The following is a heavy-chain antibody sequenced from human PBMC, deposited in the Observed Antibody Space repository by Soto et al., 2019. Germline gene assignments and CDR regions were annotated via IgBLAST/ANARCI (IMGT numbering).Heavy chain of an antibody. CDR3: ARAYSSTWYPFDY. D-gene: IGHD6-13*01. J-gene: IGHJ4*02. CDR2: IGSAGDT. V-gene: IGHV3-13*04. Sequence: EVELEESGGGLVQTGGSLRLSCAASGFIFSNFDMHWVRRVAGKGLEWVSTIGSAGDTYYADSVKGRFIISRENVKHSLYLEMNNLRAEDTAVYYCARAYSSTWYPFDYWGQGTLVTVSS. CDR1: GFIFSNFD.